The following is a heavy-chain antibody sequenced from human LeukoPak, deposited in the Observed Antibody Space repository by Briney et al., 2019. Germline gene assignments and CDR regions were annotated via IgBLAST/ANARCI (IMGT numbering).Heavy chain of an antibody. CDR3: ARDYGRSRDYGMDV. V-gene: IGHV3-74*01. CDR2: INSDESST. D-gene: IGHD3-10*01. CDR1: GFTFSNYW. J-gene: IGHJ6*02. Sequence: GGSLRLSCAASGFTFSNYWIHWVRQAPGKGLVWVSRINSDESSTTYADSVKGRLTISRDNAKNTLYLQMNNLRAEDTAVYYCARDYGRSRDYGMDVWGQGTTVTVSS.